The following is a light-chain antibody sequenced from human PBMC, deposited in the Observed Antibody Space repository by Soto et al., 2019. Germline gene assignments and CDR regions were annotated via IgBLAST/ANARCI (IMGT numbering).Light chain of an antibody. CDR1: QSISSSF. J-gene: IGKJ5*01. Sequence: EIALARSRDILSLYPRERASFCCRASQSISSSFIAWYQQKPGQAPRLLIYGASSRATGIPDRFSGTGSETDFTLTISRLQPEDFAVYYCQQYDNSPITFGQGTRLEI. CDR3: QQYDNSPIT. CDR2: GAS. V-gene: IGKV3-20*01.